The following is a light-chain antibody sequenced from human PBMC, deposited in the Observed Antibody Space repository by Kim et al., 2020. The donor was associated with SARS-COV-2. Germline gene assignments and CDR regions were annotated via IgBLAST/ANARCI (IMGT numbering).Light chain of an antibody. CDR2: WAS. Sequence: ATINCKSSQSVLYSSDKRNNLGWYQQKPGGPPKLLIYWASTRKSGVPDRVSGSGYGTDFTLTISSLQAGEAAVYYCHQYYTNPQTFGQGTKVDIK. CDR3: HQYYTNPQT. V-gene: IGKV4-1*01. J-gene: IGKJ1*01. CDR1: QSVLYSSDKRNN.